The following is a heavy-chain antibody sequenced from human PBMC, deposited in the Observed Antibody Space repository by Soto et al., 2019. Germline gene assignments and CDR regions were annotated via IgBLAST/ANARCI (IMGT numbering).Heavy chain of an antibody. V-gene: IGHV4-4*07. Sequence: SETLSLTCTVSGGSISGHAWIWVRQPAGRGLEWIGHICPSGSTSYNPSLRSRDTMSLDTSNNQIFLNLTSVTAADTAVFYCVRGRSYSVYDFWGPGTMVTVSS. CDR1: GGSISGHA. CDR3: VRGRSYSVYDF. CDR2: ICPSGST. D-gene: IGHD5-12*01. J-gene: IGHJ4*02.